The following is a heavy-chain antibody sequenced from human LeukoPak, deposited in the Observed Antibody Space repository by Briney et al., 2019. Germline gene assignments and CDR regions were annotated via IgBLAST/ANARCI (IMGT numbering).Heavy chain of an antibody. V-gene: IGHV1-18*01. Sequence: ASVKVSCKASGYTFTSYGISWVRQAPGQGLEGMGWISANNGKTNYAQKLQGRVTMTTDTSTSTAYMELRSLRSDDTAVYYCARDFWTGHYNFDYWGQGTLVTVSS. CDR1: GYTFTSYG. J-gene: IGHJ4*02. CDR2: ISANNGKT. CDR3: ARDFWTGHYNFDY. D-gene: IGHD3/OR15-3a*01.